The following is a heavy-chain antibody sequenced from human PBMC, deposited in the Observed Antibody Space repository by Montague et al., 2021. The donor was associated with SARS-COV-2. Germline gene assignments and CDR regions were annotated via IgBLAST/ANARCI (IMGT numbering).Heavy chain of an antibody. CDR1: GGSINSSSYF. D-gene: IGHD3-3*01. V-gene: IGHV4-39*01. CDR3: ARKTSRGLTIFGVVSASYCFDY. J-gene: IGHJ4*02. CDR2: IYYSGST. Sequence: SETLSLTCTVSGGSINSSSYFWGWIRQPPGKGLEWIGSIYYSGSTYYNPSLKSRVTISVDTSKNQFSLKLSSVTAADTAVFYCARKTSRGLTIFGVVSASYCFDYWGQGTLVTVSP.